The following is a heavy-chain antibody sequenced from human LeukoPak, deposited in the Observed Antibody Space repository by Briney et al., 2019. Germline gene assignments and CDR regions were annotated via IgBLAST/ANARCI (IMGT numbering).Heavy chain of an antibody. CDR3: TKDVYGSGSKSCGMDV. V-gene: IGHV3-30*04. Sequence: PGRSLRLSCAASGFTFRSSAMHWVRQALGTGLEWVADISYDGSNKYYADSVRGRFTISRDNSKNTLYLQMNSLGAEDTAVYYCTKDVYGSGSKSCGMDVWGKGTTVTVSS. J-gene: IGHJ6*04. D-gene: IGHD3-10*01. CDR2: ISYDGSNK. CDR1: GFTFRSSA.